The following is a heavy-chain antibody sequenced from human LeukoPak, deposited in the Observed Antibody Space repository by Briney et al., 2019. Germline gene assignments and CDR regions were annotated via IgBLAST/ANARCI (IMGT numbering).Heavy chain of an antibody. J-gene: IGHJ3*02. Sequence: GGSLRLSCAASGFTFSSYAMSWVRQAPGKGLEWVSAISGSGGSTYYADSVRGRFTISRENAKNSLYLQMNSLRAEDTAVYYCARDSAPTVRFAFDIWGQGTMVTVSS. CDR1: GFTFSSYA. V-gene: IGHV3-23*01. D-gene: IGHD4-11*01. CDR3: ARDSAPTVRFAFDI. CDR2: ISGSGGST.